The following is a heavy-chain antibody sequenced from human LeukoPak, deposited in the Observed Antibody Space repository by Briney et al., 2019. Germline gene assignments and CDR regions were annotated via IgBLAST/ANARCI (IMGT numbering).Heavy chain of an antibody. CDR3: ARVGITQGFDP. J-gene: IGHJ5*02. Sequence: PSETLSLTCTVSGGSISSGTYYWSWIRQPPGKGLEWIGYIYYSGSTNYNPSLKSRVTISVDTSKNQFSLKLSSVTAADTAVYYCARVGITQGFDPWGQGTLVTVSS. CDR1: GGSISSGTYY. D-gene: IGHD5-24*01. V-gene: IGHV4-61*01. CDR2: IYYSGST.